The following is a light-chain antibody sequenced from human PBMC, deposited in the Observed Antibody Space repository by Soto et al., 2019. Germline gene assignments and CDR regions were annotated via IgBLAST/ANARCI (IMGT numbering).Light chain of an antibody. CDR1: SSNIGNNY. J-gene: IGLJ2*01. CDR3: GTWDSSLSAVV. CDR2: DNN. Sequence: LTQPPSVSAGPGQKVTISCSGSSSNIGNNYVSWYQQLPGTAPKLLIYDNNKRPSGIPDRFSGSKSGTSATLGIAGLQTGDEADYYCGTWDSSLSAVVFGGGTKLTVL. V-gene: IGLV1-51*01.